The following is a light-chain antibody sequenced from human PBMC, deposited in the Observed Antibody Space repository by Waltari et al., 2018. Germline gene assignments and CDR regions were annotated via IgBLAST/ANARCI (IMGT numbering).Light chain of an antibody. CDR3: QHYVRLPVT. CDR2: GAS. CDR1: QSVSRT. Sequence: EIVLRQSPGTLSLSPGERATLSCRASQSVSRTLAWYQQKPGQAPRLLIYGASSRATGIPDRFSGSGSGTDFSLTISSLEPEDFAVYFCQHYVRLPVTFGQGTKVEIK. V-gene: IGKV3-20*01. J-gene: IGKJ1*01.